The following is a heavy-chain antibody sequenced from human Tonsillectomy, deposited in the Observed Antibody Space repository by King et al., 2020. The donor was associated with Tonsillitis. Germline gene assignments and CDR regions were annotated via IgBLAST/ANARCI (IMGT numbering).Heavy chain of an antibody. J-gene: IGHJ4*02. Sequence: QLVQSGAEMKKPGSSVKVSCKASGGTLSSYSITWVRQAPGHGLEWMGRIIPFLSRANYAQKFQGRFTFTADTSTRTAYMELTSLRPDDTAVYYCARVIGDPNYFDSWGQGTLITVSS. CDR3: ARVIGDPNYFDS. V-gene: IGHV1-69*09. CDR2: IIPFLSRA. CDR1: GGTLSSYS. D-gene: IGHD2-21*02.